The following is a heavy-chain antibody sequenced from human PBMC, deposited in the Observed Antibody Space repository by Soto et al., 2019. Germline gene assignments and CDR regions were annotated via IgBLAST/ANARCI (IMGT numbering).Heavy chain of an antibody. J-gene: IGHJ5*02. Sequence: SSVKVSCKASGGTFSSYAISWVRQSPGQGLEWMGGIIPIFVTANYAQKFQGRVTITADESTSTAYMELSSLRSEDTAVYYCGGARMVRGVIKGGWFDPWGQGNLVTVS. D-gene: IGHD3-10*01. CDR2: IIPIFVTA. CDR1: GGTFSSYA. V-gene: IGHV1-69*13. CDR3: GGARMVRGVIKGGWFDP.